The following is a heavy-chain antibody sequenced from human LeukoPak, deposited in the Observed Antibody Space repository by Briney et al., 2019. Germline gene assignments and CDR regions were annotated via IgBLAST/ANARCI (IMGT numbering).Heavy chain of an antibody. V-gene: IGHV4-30-4*08. CDR1: GGSISSGDYY. J-gene: IGHJ4*02. Sequence: SETLSLTCTVSGGSISSGDYYWSWIRQPPGKGLEWIGYIYYSGGTYYNPSLKSRVTISVGTSKNQFSLKLSSVTAADTAVYYCARSITMVRGVIRDYWGQGTLVTVSS. D-gene: IGHD3-10*01. CDR3: ARSITMVRGVIRDY. CDR2: IYYSGGT.